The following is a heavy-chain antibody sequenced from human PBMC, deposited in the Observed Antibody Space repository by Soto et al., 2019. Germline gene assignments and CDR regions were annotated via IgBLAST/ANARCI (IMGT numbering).Heavy chain of an antibody. CDR3: AKHDLRFYYYYYMDV. J-gene: IGHJ6*03. V-gene: IGHV3-23*01. D-gene: IGHD3-3*01. Sequence: PGGSLRLSCAASGFTFSSYAMSWVRQAPGKGLEWVSAISGSGGSTYYADSVKGRLTISRDNSKNTLYLQMNSLRAEDTAVYYCAKHDLRFYYYYYMDVLGKGTTVTVSS. CDR1: GFTFSSYA. CDR2: ISGSGGST.